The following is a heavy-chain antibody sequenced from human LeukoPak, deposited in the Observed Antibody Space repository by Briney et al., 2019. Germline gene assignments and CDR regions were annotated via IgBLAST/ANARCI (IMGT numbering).Heavy chain of an antibody. Sequence: PGGSLRLSSAVSGFTFCSSSMSCVRQAPGKGLEWVANINQDGSGKYYLDSLRGRFTISRDNAKNSLYLQVNSLRAEDTAVYYCVRGVDCWRQGILVTVSS. CDR2: INQDGSGK. CDR3: VRGVDC. J-gene: IGHJ4*02. CDR1: GFTFCSSS. V-gene: IGHV3-7*04.